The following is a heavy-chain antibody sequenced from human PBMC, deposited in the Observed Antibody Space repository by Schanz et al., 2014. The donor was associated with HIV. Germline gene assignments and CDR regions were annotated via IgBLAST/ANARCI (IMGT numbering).Heavy chain of an antibody. CDR2: IIPIFGTA. CDR1: GGTFSIYA. D-gene: IGHD4-4*01. CDR3: ASQYSNYDSSRRYHWYFDL. J-gene: IGHJ2*01. Sequence: QVQLVQSGAEVKKPGSSVKVSCKASGGTFSIYAISWVRQAPGQGLEWMGGIIPIFGTANYAQKFQGRVTIIADESTSTAYMELSSLRSADTAVYYCASQYSNYDSSRRYHWYFDLWGRGTLVTVSS. V-gene: IGHV1-69*01.